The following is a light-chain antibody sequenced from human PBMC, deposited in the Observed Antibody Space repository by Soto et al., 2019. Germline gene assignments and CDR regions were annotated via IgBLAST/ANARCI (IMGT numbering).Light chain of an antibody. Sequence: QSVLTQPASVSGSPGQSITISCTGTSSDVGGYNYVSWYQQHPDKAPKLMIYEVNNRPSGVSNRFSGSKSGNTASLTISGLQAEDEADYYCSSYTSSSTLVFGAGTKVTV. CDR2: EVN. J-gene: IGLJ1*01. CDR3: SSYTSSSTLV. V-gene: IGLV2-14*01. CDR1: SSDVGGYNY.